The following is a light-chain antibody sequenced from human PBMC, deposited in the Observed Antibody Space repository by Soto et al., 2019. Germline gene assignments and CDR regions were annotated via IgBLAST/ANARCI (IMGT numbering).Light chain of an antibody. CDR1: SSDIGAYNY. CDR2: EVS. Sequence: QSALTQPASVSGSPGQSITISCTGTSSDIGAYNYVSWYQHHPGKAPKLMIYEVSNRPSGVSSRFSGSKSGNTASLTISGLQDEDEADYYCCSYASNNRGVFGTGTKVTVL. V-gene: IGLV2-14*01. CDR3: CSYASNNRGV. J-gene: IGLJ1*01.